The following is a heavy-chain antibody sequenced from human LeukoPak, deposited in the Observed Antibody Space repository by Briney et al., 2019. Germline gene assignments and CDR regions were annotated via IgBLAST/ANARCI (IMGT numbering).Heavy chain of an antibody. Sequence: SDTLSLTCAVYDESSNYYYWSWIRQSPEKGLEWIGEVFDGKTTNYNPSLKSRVTISAVTSSNQFSLNLKSVTAADTAVYYCASGAWATRLHSWAQGTLVIVSS. V-gene: IGHV4-34*12. J-gene: IGHJ4*02. D-gene: IGHD5-24*01. CDR2: VFDGKTT. CDR1: DESSNYYY. CDR3: ASGAWATRLHS.